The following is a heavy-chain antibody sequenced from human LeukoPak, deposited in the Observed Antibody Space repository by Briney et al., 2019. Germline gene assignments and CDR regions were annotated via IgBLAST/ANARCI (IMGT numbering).Heavy chain of an antibody. V-gene: IGHV3-23*01. J-gene: IGHJ4*02. CDR3: AREPQWELLRWYYFDY. Sequence: PGGSLRLSCAASGFTFSSYAMSWVRQAPGKGLEWVSAISGSGGSTYYADSVKGRFTISRDNSKNTLYLQMNSLRAEDTAVYYCAREPQWELLRWYYFDYWGQGTLVTVSS. D-gene: IGHD1-26*01. CDR2: ISGSGGST. CDR1: GFTFSSYA.